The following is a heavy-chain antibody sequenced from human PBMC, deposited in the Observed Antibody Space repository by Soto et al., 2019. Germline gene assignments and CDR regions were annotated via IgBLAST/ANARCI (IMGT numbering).Heavy chain of an antibody. V-gene: IGHV3-23*01. CDR2: VSASGLNT. CDR1: GFTFSTYA. D-gene: IGHD5-18*01. CDR3: AKARPRGTSGYVFEY. Sequence: EVQLLESGGKLVQPGGSLTLSCAASGFTFSTYAMAWVRQAPGKGLEWVSGVSASGLNTDYADPVKGRFYISRDNSENTVSLHMNSLRAEDTALYYCAKARPRGTSGYVFEYWGQGTPVTVSS. J-gene: IGHJ4*02.